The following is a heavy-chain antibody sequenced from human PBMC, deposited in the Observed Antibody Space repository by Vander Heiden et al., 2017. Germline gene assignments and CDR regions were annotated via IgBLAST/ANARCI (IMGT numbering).Heavy chain of an antibody. D-gene: IGHD6-19*01. J-gene: IGHJ4*02. V-gene: IGHV4-59*01. CDR3: ARDGAVAGMGSFDY. CDR2: IYDGGST. Sequence: QVQLQESGPGLVKPSETLSLTCPVSGGSISTYYWSWIRQPPGKGLEWIGYIYDGGSTNYNPSLKSRVTISVGTSKNQYSLKLSSVTAADTAVYYCARDGAVAGMGSFDYWGQGALVTVSS. CDR1: GGSISTYY.